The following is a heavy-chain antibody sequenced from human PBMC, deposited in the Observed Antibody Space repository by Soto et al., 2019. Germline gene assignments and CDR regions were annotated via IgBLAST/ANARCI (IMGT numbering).Heavy chain of an antibody. CDR1: GGSISSSSYF. Sequence: SETLSLTCSVSGGSISSSSYFWGWIRQPPGKGLEWIGSIYYSGSTYYNPSLKSRVTVSVDTSKNQFSLKLSSVTAADTAVYYCARVPVCSSTSCHFDFDYWGQGTLVTVS. J-gene: IGHJ4*02. V-gene: IGHV4-39*01. CDR3: ARVPVCSSTSCHFDFDY. D-gene: IGHD2-2*01. CDR2: IYYSGST.